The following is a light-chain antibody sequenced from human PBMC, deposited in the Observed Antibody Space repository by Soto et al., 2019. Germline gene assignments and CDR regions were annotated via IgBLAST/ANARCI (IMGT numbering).Light chain of an antibody. Sequence: EIVLTQSPATLSLSPGERATLSCRASQSVSRYLAWYQQNPGQAPRLLISDASHRATGVPPRFSGSGSGTDFTLTITSLEPEDLAVYYCQQRSRTFGGATRLEIK. CDR2: DAS. CDR1: QSVSRY. V-gene: IGKV3-11*01. CDR3: QQRSRT. J-gene: IGKJ4*01.